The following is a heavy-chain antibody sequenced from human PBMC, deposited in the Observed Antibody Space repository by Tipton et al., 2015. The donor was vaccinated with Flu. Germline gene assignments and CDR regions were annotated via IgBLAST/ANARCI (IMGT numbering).Heavy chain of an antibody. CDR3: ARGEGLLYWFDP. J-gene: IGHJ5*02. Sequence: TLSLTCTVSGGSISSYYWSWIRQPPGKGLEWIGYIYYSGSTNYNPSLKSRVTISVDTPKNQFSQKLSSVTATDTAVYYCARGEGLLYWFDPWGQGTLVPVSS. D-gene: IGHD1-26*01. CDR1: GGSISSYY. V-gene: IGHV4-59*12. CDR2: IYYSGST.